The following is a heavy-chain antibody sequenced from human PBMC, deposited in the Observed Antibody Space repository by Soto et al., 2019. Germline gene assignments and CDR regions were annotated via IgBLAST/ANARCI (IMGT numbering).Heavy chain of an antibody. D-gene: IGHD3-10*01. CDR2: IYYSGST. CDR1: GGSISSGDYY. Sequence: SETLSLTCTVSGGSISSGDYYWSWIRQPPGKGLEWIGYIYYSGSTYYNPSLKSRVTISVDTSKNQFSLKLSSVTAADTAVYYCARDKVELLFGECLGYYYYGMDVWGQGTTVTGS. CDR3: ARDKVELLFGECLGYYYYGMDV. J-gene: IGHJ6*02. V-gene: IGHV4-30-4*01.